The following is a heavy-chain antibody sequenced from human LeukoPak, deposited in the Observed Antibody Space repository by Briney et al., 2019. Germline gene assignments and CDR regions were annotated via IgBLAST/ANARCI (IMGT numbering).Heavy chain of an antibody. CDR1: GFAFSRYS. J-gene: IGHJ6*03. CDR2: ISSSRSTT. CDR3: VRAEVGTTLKYYYYYMDV. V-gene: IGHV3-48*01. Sequence: GGSLRLSCAASGFAFSRYSMTWVRQAPGKGLEWISFISSSRSTTYYADSVKGRCTISRDNGKNSMYLQMHSLRAEDTAVYYCVRAEVGTTLKYYYYYMDVWGKGTTVTVSS. D-gene: IGHD1-26*01.